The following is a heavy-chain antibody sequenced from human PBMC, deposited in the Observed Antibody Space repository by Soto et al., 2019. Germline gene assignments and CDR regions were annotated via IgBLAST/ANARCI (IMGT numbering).Heavy chain of an antibody. CDR1: GFTFSSYW. CDR2: IKQDGSEK. CDR3: ARAGDFDWLFVSRALQYFQH. V-gene: IGHV3-7*03. Sequence: VGSLRLSCAASGFTFSSYWMSWVRQAPGKGLEWVANIKQDGSEKYYVDSVKGRFTIPRDNAKNSLYLQMNSLRAEDTAVYYCARAGDFDWLFVSRALQYFQHWGQGTLVTVSS. J-gene: IGHJ1*01. D-gene: IGHD3-9*01.